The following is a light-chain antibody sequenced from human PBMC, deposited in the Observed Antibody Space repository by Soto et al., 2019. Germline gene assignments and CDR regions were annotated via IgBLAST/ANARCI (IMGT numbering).Light chain of an antibody. V-gene: IGKV1-5*03. J-gene: IGKJ4*01. CDR2: KAS. CDR1: QSISSW. Sequence: DIQMTQSPSTLSASVGDRVTITCRASQSISSWLAWYQQKPGKAPKLLIYKASGLESGVPSRFSGSGSGTDFTLTISSLKPDDFATYYCQQYNSYSPLTFGGGTKVGIK. CDR3: QQYNSYSPLT.